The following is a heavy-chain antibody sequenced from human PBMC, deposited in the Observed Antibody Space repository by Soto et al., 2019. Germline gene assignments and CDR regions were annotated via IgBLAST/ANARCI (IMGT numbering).Heavy chain of an antibody. CDR3: ARDLIPTTVTGGWFDP. J-gene: IGHJ5*02. CDR1: GGTFSSYT. V-gene: IGHV1-69*08. CDR2: IIPILGIA. Sequence: QVQLVQSGAEVKKPGSSVKVSCTASGGTFSSYTISWVRQAPGQGLEWMGRIIPILGIANYAQKFQGRVTITADKSTSTAYMELSSLRSEDTAVYYCARDLIPTTVTGGWFDPWGQGTLVTVSS. D-gene: IGHD4-4*01.